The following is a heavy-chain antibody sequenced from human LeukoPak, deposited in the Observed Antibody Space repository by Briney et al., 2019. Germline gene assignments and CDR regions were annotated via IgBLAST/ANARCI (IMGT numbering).Heavy chain of an antibody. Sequence: GGSLRLSCAASGFTFSSYAMSWVRQAPGKGLEWVSAISGSGGSTYYADSAKGRFTISRDNSKNTLYLQMNSLRAEDTAVYYCAKGSKDSGWFAEYFQHWGQGTLVTVSS. D-gene: IGHD6-19*01. CDR1: GFTFSSYA. CDR2: ISGSGGST. V-gene: IGHV3-23*01. J-gene: IGHJ1*01. CDR3: AKGSKDSGWFAEYFQH.